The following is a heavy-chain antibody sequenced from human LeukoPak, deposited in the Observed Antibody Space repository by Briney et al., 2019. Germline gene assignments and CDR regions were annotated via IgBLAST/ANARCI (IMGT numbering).Heavy chain of an antibody. J-gene: IGHJ4*02. V-gene: IGHV3-21*01. D-gene: IGHD3-22*01. CDR2: ISSSSSYI. CDR1: GFTFSSYA. Sequence: PGGSLRLSCAASGFTFSSYAMSWVRQAPGKGLEWVSSISSSSSYIYYADSVKGRFTISRDNAKNSLYLQMNSLRAEDTAVYYCARELDDSSGSHEVCWGQGTLVTVSS. CDR3: ARELDDSSGSHEVC.